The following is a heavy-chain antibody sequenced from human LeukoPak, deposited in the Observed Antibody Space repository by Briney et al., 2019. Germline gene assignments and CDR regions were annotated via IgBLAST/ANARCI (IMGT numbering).Heavy chain of an antibody. CDR1: GFIFSDYA. CDR3: ATPLTSKWSSSWYSGHFDY. CDR2: ISADGRDN. D-gene: IGHD6-13*01. Sequence: PGGSLRLSCVASGFIFSDYATRWVRQAPGKGLERVAVISADGRDNYYIDSVRGRFTISRDNSKTTVFLQMNSLEVEDTAVYYCATPLTSKWSSSWYSGHFDYWGQGALVTVPS. J-gene: IGHJ4*02. V-gene: IGHV3-30*04.